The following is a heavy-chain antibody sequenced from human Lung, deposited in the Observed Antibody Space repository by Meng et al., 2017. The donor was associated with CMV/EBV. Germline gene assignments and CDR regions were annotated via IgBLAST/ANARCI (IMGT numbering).Heavy chain of an antibody. Sequence: SETLSLXXAVYGGSFSGYYWSWIRQPPGKGLEWIGEINHSGSTNYNPSLKRRVTISVDTSKNQFSLKLSSVTAADTAVYYCARSNIVVVVAATLGYYYYCMDVGGRGTTVTVSS. D-gene: IGHD2-15*01. CDR3: ARSNIVVVVAATLGYYYYCMDV. V-gene: IGHV4-34*01. J-gene: IGHJ6*02. CDR2: INHSGST. CDR1: GGSFSGYY.